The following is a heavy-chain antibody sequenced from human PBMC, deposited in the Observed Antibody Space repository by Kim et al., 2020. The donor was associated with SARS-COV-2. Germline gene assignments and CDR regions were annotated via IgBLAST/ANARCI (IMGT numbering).Heavy chain of an antibody. CDR1: GFTFDDYA. Sequence: GGSLRLSCAASGFTFDDYAMHWVRQAPGKGLEWVSGISWNSGSIGYADSVKGRFTISRDNAKNSLYLQMNSLRAEDTALYYCAKDIYYGSGSYLDYWGQGTLVPLS. CDR2: ISWNSGSI. D-gene: IGHD3-10*01. CDR3: AKDIYYGSGSYLDY. J-gene: IGHJ4*02. V-gene: IGHV3-9*01.